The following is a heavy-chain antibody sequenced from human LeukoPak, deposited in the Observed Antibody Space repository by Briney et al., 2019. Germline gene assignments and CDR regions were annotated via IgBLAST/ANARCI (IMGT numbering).Heavy chain of an antibody. J-gene: IGHJ5*02. CDR3: ARQYSYGPNWFDP. D-gene: IGHD5-18*01. Sequence: SETLSLTCTVSGDSISSYYWSWIRQPPGKGLEWIGYIYYSGSTNYNPSLKSRVTISVDTSKNQFSLKLSSVTAADTAVYYCARQYSYGPNWFDPWGQGTLVTVSS. CDR2: IYYSGST. V-gene: IGHV4-59*01. CDR1: GDSISSYY.